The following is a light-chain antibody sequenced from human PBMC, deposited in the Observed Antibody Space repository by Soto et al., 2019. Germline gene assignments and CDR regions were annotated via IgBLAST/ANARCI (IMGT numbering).Light chain of an antibody. CDR3: SSYSISTASL. Sequence: QSALAQAACVSGSPGQSITISCTGTSGDVGGYDYVSWYQLHPGKAPKLMVFEVSNRPSGVPYRFSGSKSGNTASLTISGLQAEDEADYFCSSYSISTASLFGTGTKVTVL. CDR1: SGDVGGYDY. V-gene: IGLV2-14*01. CDR2: EVS. J-gene: IGLJ1*01.